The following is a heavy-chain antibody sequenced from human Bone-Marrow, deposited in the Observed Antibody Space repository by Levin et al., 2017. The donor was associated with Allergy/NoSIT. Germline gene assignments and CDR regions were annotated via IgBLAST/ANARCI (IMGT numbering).Heavy chain of an antibody. CDR1: GFTFSSYA. D-gene: IGHD3-22*01. V-gene: IGHV3-30-3*01. Sequence: PGGSLRLSCAASGFTFSSYAMHWVRQAPGKGLEWVAVISYDGSNKYYADSVKGRFTISRDNSKNTLYLQMNSLRAEDTAVYYCARDHLVDYAQGAYDSSGYNWFDPWGQGTLVTVSS. CDR3: ARDHLVDYAQGAYDSSGYNWFDP. J-gene: IGHJ5*02. CDR2: ISYDGSNK.